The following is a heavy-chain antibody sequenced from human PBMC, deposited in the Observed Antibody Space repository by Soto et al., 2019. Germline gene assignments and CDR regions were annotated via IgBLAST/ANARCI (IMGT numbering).Heavy chain of an antibody. Sequence: SETLSLTGAVSGGSISSSNWWSWVRQPAGKGLEWIGEIYHSGSRNYNPSLKSRVTMSVDKSKNQISLKLSSVTAADTAVYYFAAHPEAPLRLGALSEPHHYFDYWGQGTLVTVSS. CDR2: IYHSGSR. D-gene: IGHD3-16*02. CDR1: GGSISSSNW. CDR3: AAHPEAPLRLGALSEPHHYFDY. J-gene: IGHJ4*02. V-gene: IGHV4-4*02.